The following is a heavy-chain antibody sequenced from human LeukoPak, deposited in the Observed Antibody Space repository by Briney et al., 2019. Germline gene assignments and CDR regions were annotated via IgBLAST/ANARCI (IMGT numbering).Heavy chain of an antibody. J-gene: IGHJ5*02. Sequence: SETLSLTCTVSGGSISSYYWSWIRQPAGKGLEWIGRIYTSGSTNYNPSLKSRVTMSVDASKNQFSLKLSSVTAADTAVYYCARESHNWNSELTFDPWGQGTLVTVSS. CDR2: IYTSGST. D-gene: IGHD1-7*01. CDR3: ARESHNWNSELTFDP. CDR1: GGSISSYY. V-gene: IGHV4-4*07.